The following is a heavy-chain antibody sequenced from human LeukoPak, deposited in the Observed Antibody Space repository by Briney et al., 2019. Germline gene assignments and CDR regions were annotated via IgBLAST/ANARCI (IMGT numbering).Heavy chain of an antibody. CDR3: ARYGSGSNYYYYGMDI. Sequence: SVKVSCKASGGTFSSYAISWVRQAPGQGLEWMGGIIPIFGTANYAQKFQGRVTITADESTSTAYMELSSLRSEDTAVYYCARYGSGSNYYYYGMDIWGQGTTVTVSS. CDR1: GGTFSSYA. J-gene: IGHJ6*02. V-gene: IGHV1-69*13. CDR2: IIPIFGTA. D-gene: IGHD2-15*01.